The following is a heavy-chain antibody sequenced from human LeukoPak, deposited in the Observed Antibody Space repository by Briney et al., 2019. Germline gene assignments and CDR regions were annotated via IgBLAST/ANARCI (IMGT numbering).Heavy chain of an antibody. V-gene: IGHV3-66*01. Sequence: QTGGSLRLSCAASGFTVSSNYMSWVRQAPGKGLEWVSVIYSGGSTYYADSVKGRFTISRDNSKNTLYLQMNSLRAEDTAVYYCAKAPYDSSGYPVYFDYWGQGTLVTVSS. D-gene: IGHD3-22*01. J-gene: IGHJ4*02. CDR2: IYSGGST. CDR1: GFTVSSNY. CDR3: AKAPYDSSGYPVYFDY.